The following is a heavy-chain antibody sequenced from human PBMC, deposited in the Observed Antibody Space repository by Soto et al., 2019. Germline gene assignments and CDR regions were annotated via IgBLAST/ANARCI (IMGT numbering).Heavy chain of an antibody. CDR3: AKVWLWFGESGDY. D-gene: IGHD3-10*01. J-gene: IGHJ4*02. CDR1: GFTFSSYG. CDR2: ISYDGSNK. Sequence: QVQLVESGGGVVQPGRSLRLSCAASGFTFSSYGMHWVRQAPGKGLEWVAVISYDGSNKYYADSVKGRFTISRDNSKNELYLQVNSLRAEGTAVYYCAKVWLWFGESGDYWGQGTLVTVSS. V-gene: IGHV3-30*18.